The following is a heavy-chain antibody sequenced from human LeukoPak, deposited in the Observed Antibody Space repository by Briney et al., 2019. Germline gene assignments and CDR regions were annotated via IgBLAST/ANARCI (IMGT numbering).Heavy chain of an antibody. CDR2: IYYSGST. J-gene: IGHJ4*02. CDR3: ATSDTTMVNDY. V-gene: IGHV4-59*01. CDR1: GGSISSYY. D-gene: IGHD5-18*01. Sequence: SETLSLTCTVSGGSISSYYWSWIRQPPGKGLEWIGYIYYSGSTNYNPSLKSRVTISVDTSKNQFSLKLSSVTAADTAVYYCATSDTTMVNDYWGQGTLVTVSS.